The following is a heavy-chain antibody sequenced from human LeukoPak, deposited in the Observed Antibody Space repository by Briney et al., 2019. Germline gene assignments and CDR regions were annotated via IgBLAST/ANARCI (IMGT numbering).Heavy chain of an antibody. CDR1: GGSFSGYY. J-gene: IGHJ5*02. CDR2: INHSGST. Sequence: PSETLSLTCAVYGGSFSGYYWSWIRQPPGKGLEWIGEINHSGSTNYNPSLKSRVTISVDTSKNQFSLKLSSVTAADTAVYYCVRDRETPFDVVNYPLCFDPWGQGTLVTVSS. V-gene: IGHV4-34*01. D-gene: IGHD5-24*01. CDR3: VRDRETPFDVVNYPLCFDP.